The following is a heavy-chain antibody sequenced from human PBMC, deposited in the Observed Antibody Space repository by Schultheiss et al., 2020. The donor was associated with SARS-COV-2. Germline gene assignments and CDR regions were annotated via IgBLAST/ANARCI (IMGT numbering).Heavy chain of an antibody. D-gene: IGHD3-3*01. V-gene: IGHV4-34*01. CDR3: ARLSPYYDFWSGYQGPYYYGMDV. CDR2: INHGGST. CDR1: GGSFSGNY. J-gene: IGHJ6*02. Sequence: SETLSLTCAVYGGSFSGNYWSWIRQPPGKGLEWIGEINHGGSTNYNPSLKSRVTISVDKSKNQFSLKLSSVTAADTAVYYCARLSPYYDFWSGYQGPYYYGMDVWGQGTTVTVSS.